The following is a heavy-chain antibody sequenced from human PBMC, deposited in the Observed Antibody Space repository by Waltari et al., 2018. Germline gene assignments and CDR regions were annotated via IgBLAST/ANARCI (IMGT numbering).Heavy chain of an antibody. D-gene: IGHD2-21*01. J-gene: IGHJ4*02. CDR2: IDTDGSIT. CDR3: ARDGIAGSQAY. V-gene: IGHV3-74*01. Sequence: EVQVVESGGGLVQPGGSLRLSCAASGFTFGYYWMHWVRQVPGKRPVGVSRIDTDGSITTYVDSVKGRVIVSRDNARNTLYLQMNSLRAEDTAVYYCARDGIAGSQAYWGQGTLVTVSS. CDR1: GFTFGYYW.